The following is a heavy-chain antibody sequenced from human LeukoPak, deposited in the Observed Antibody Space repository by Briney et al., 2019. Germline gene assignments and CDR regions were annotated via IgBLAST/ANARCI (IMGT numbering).Heavy chain of an antibody. V-gene: IGHV4-39*01. D-gene: IGHD3-10*01. CDR3: ARHGSGWYYSDY. CDR1: GGSISSSSYY. Sequence: SEALSLTCTVSGGSISSSSYYWGWIRQPPGKGLEWIGSIYYSGSTYYNPSLKSRVTISVDTSKNQFSLKLSSVTAADTAVYYCARHGSGWYYSDYWGQGTLVTVSS. J-gene: IGHJ4*02. CDR2: IYYSGST.